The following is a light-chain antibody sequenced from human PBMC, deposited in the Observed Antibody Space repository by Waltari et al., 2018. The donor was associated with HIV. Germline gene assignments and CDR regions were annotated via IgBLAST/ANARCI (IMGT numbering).Light chain of an antibody. V-gene: IGKV1-9*01. CDR1: QGISNS. CDR2: AAS. CDR3: QQLKSYPLT. Sequence: DIQLTQSPSFLSASVGGRVTITCRASQGISNSLAWYQQKPGKAPNLLIYAASTLHSGVPSRFSGSGSGTEFSLTISSLQPEDFATYYCQQLKSYPLTFGPGTEVDIK. J-gene: IGKJ3*01.